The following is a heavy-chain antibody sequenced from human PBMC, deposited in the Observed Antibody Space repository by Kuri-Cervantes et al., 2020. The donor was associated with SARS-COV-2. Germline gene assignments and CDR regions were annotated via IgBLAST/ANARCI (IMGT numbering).Heavy chain of an antibody. J-gene: IGHJ4*02. Sequence: GESLKISCAASGFTFSSYAMSWVRQAPGKGLEWVSSISSSSSYIYYADSVKGRFTISRDNAKNSLYPQMNSLRAEDTAVYYCATTLVGARNYWGQGTLVTVSS. CDR1: GFTFSSYA. CDR2: ISSSSSYI. D-gene: IGHD1-26*01. V-gene: IGHV3-21*01. CDR3: ATTLVGARNY.